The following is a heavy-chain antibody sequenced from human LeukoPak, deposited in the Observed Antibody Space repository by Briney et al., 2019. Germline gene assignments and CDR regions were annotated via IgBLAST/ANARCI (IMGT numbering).Heavy chain of an antibody. CDR2: IYTGGST. CDR1: GFTVSGDY. J-gene: IGHJ6*03. CDR3: ARDPYSGSYGPYYYYYMDV. V-gene: IGHV3-53*01. Sequence: GGSLRLSCAASGFTVSGDYMSWVRQAPGKGLEWVSVIYTGGSTYYADSVKGRFTISRDNSKNTLYLQMNSLRVEDTAVYYCARDPYSGSYGPYYYYYMDVWGKGTTVTISS. D-gene: IGHD1-26*01.